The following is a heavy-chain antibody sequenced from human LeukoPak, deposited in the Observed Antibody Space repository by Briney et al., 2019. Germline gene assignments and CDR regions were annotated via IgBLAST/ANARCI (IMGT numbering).Heavy chain of an antibody. Sequence: GGSLRLSCAASGFTFSSYWMHWVRQAPGKGLVWVSRIHSDGSGTTYADSVKGRFTISRDNAKNTLYLQMNSLRAEDTAVYYCAREREGGFDPWGQGTLVTVSS. CDR1: GFTFSSYW. CDR3: AREREGGFDP. D-gene: IGHD1-26*01. CDR2: IHSDGSGT. J-gene: IGHJ5*02. V-gene: IGHV3-74*01.